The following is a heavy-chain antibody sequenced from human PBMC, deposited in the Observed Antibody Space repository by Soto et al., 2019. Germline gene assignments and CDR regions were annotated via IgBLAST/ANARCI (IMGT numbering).Heavy chain of an antibody. Sequence: SETLSLTCAVYGDALSGYYWSWVRQSPGKGLEWVGEIHPFGSTHYNPSLNSRVTMSLDTSKNQFSLKLSSVTAADTAMYYCVRGVDQYKIAWWGQGSLVTVSS. D-gene: IGHD1-1*01. CDR3: VRGVDQYKIAW. CDR2: IHPFGST. J-gene: IGHJ4*02. CDR1: GDALSGYY. V-gene: IGHV4-34*01.